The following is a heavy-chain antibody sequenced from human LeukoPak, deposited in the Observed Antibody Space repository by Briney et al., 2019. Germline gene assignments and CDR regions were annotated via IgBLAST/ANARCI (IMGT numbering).Heavy chain of an antibody. D-gene: IGHD2-2*01. V-gene: IGHV3-7*01. J-gene: IGHJ4*02. CDR3: ARGRRDTQYQVFDY. CDR2: IKEDGSEK. CDR1: GVTFSNYW. Sequence: PGGSLRLSCVASGVTFSNYWMNWVRQAPGKGLEWVANIKEDGSEKYYVDSVKGRFTISRDSAKNSLYLQMSSLRDEDTAVYYCARGRRDTQYQVFDYWGQGTLVTVSS.